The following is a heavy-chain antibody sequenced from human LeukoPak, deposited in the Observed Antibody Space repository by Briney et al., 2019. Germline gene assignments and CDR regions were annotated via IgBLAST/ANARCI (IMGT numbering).Heavy chain of an antibody. Sequence: SETLSLTCAVYGGSFSGYYWSWIRQPPGKGLEWIGEINHSGSTNYNPSLKSRVTISVDTSKNQFSLKLSSVTAADTAVYYCARGLGICGLYYYGMDVWGQGTTVTVSS. D-gene: IGHD3-3*02. J-gene: IGHJ6*02. V-gene: IGHV4-34*01. CDR2: INHSGST. CDR3: ARGLGICGLYYYGMDV. CDR1: GGSFSGYY.